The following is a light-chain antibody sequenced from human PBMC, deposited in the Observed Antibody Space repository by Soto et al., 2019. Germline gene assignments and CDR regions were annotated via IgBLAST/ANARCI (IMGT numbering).Light chain of an antibody. V-gene: IGKV1-39*01. CDR3: QQSYSSWT. J-gene: IGKJ1*01. CDR2: AAS. Sequence: DIQMTQSPSSLSASVGDRVTITCRASQSISSHLNWYQQKSGKAPKVLIYAASSLQSGVPSRFSGSGSGTDFTLTISSLQPEDFAIYYCQQSYSSWTFGQGTKVDI. CDR1: QSISSH.